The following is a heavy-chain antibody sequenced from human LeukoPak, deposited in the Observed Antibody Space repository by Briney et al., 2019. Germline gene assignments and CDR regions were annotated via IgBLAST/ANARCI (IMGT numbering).Heavy chain of an antibody. CDR2: IYYSGGT. J-gene: IGHJ4*02. CDR1: GGSISSSSYY. CDR3: ARDKAAVAGRDKFDY. V-gene: IGHV4-39*07. D-gene: IGHD6-19*01. Sequence: SETLSLTCTVSGGSISSSSYYWGWIRQPPGKGLEWIGSIYYSGGTYYNPSLKSRVTISVDTSKNQFSLKLSSVTAADTAVYYCARDKAAVAGRDKFDYWGQGTLVTVSS.